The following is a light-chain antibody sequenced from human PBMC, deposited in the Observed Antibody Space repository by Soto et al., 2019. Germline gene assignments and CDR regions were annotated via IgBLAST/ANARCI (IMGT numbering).Light chain of an antibody. CDR1: SSNIGSNT. V-gene: IGLV1-44*01. CDR2: SNN. J-gene: IGLJ3*02. CDR3: AAWYGSRNGRV. Sequence: QSVLTQPPSASGTPGQRVTISCSGSSSNIGSNTVNWYQQLPGTAPKLLIDSNNQWPSGVPDRFSGSKSGTSASLAISGRQSEDEAAYYCAAWYGSRNGRVFGGGTKLTVL.